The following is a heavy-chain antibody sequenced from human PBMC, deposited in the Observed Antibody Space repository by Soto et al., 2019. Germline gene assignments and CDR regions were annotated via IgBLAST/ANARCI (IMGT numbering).Heavy chain of an antibody. Sequence: PGGSMRLSCAASGFTFSSYGMRWARQAPGKGLEWVAVIWYDGSNKYYADSVKGRFTISRDNSKNTLYLQMNSLRAEDTAVYYCARDPGTMVRGEYYYYGMDVWGQGTTVIVSS. CDR1: GFTFSSYG. J-gene: IGHJ6*02. V-gene: IGHV3-33*01. D-gene: IGHD3-10*01. CDR3: ARDPGTMVRGEYYYYGMDV. CDR2: IWYDGSNK.